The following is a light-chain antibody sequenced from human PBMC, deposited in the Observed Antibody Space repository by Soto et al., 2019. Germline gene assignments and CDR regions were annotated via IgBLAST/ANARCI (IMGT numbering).Light chain of an antibody. CDR3: SSYTTGSSLV. J-gene: IGLJ2*01. V-gene: IGLV2-18*02. CDR2: EVT. CDR1: RSDVGSYDR. Sequence: QSALTQPPSVSGSPGQSVTISCTGTRSDVGSYDRVSWYQQPPGTAPKLMIYEVTNRPSGVPDRFSGSKSGNTASLTISGLQPEDEADYYCSSYTTGSSLVFGGGTKLTVL.